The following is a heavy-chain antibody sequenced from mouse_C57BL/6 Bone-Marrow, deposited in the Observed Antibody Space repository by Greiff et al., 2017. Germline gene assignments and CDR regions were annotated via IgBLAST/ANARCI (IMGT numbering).Heavy chain of an antibody. Sequence: EVQLVESGAELVRPGASVKLSCTASGFNIKDDYMHWVKQGPEQGLEWIGWIDPENGDTEYASKFQGKATITADTSSNTAYLQLSSLTSEDTAVYYCTLPSITTVVALDYWGQGTTLTVSS. CDR3: TLPSITTVVALDY. CDR2: IDPENGDT. D-gene: IGHD1-1*01. CDR1: GFNIKDDY. V-gene: IGHV14-4*01. J-gene: IGHJ2*01.